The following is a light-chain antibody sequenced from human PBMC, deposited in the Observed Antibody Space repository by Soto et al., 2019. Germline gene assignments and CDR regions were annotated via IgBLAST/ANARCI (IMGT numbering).Light chain of an antibody. V-gene: IGLV2-8*01. CDR1: SSDVGGYNY. J-gene: IGLJ2*01. CDR3: SSYAGSNIFVI. CDR2: EVN. Sequence: QSALTQPPSASGSPGQSVTISCTGSSSDVGGYNYVSWYQQHPGKAPKLMIYEVNKRPSGVPDRFSGSKAGNTASLTVSGLQGEDEADYYCSSYAGSNIFVIFGGGTKLTVL.